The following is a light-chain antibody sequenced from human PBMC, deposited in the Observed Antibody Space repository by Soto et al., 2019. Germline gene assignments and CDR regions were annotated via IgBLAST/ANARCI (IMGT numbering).Light chain of an antibody. CDR2: GAS. CDR1: QGISSW. CDR3: QQYNSFPST. V-gene: IGKV1-5*01. Sequence: QSPSSVSASVGDRVTITCRASQGISSWLAWYQQKPGKAPKLLIYGASSLESGVPSRFSGSGSGTQFTLTISSLQPDDFVTYYCQQYNSFPSTFGGGTKVDIK. J-gene: IGKJ4*01.